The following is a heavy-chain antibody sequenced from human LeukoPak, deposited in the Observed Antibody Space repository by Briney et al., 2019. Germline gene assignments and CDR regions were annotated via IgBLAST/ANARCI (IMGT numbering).Heavy chain of an antibody. CDR3: ARGDYYDSWSYFYY. V-gene: IGHV3-53*01. CDR1: GFNVSSNY. CDR2: IYSDGST. Sequence: GGSLRLSCAASGFNVSSNYMSWVRQAPGKGLEWVSIIYSDGSTYYADSVKDRFTISRDNSKNTLYLQMNSLRAEDTAVYYRARGDYYDSWSYFYYWGQGTLVTVSS. J-gene: IGHJ4*02. D-gene: IGHD3-10*01.